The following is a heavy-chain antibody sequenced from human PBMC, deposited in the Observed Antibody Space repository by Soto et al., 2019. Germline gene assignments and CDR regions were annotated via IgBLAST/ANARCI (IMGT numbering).Heavy chain of an antibody. Sequence: TLSLTCTVSGGSISSGGYYWSWIRQHPGKGLEWIGYIYYSGSTYYNPSLKSRVTISVDTSKNQFSLKLSSVTAADTAVYYCASSPRVYDFWSGYRFDPWGQGTLVTVSS. D-gene: IGHD3-3*01. CDR1: GGSISSGGYY. CDR3: ASSPRVYDFWSGYRFDP. CDR2: IYYSGST. V-gene: IGHV4-31*03. J-gene: IGHJ5*02.